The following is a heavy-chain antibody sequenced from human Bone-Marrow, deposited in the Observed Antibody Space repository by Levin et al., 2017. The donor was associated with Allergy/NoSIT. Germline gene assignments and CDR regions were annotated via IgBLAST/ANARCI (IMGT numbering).Heavy chain of an antibody. Sequence: LSLTCEASGFTFSNSGLHWVRPAPGKGLEWVGGISHHGNNKYYGDSVTGRFTISRDNSKNTLYLQMNSLRAEDTALYYCAKMKGQQLDQRGPDFDYWGQGTLVTVSS. J-gene: IGHJ4*02. CDR3: AKMKGQQLDQRGPDFDY. D-gene: IGHD1/OR15-1a*01. V-gene: IGHV3-30*18. CDR2: ISHHGNNK. CDR1: GFTFSNSG.